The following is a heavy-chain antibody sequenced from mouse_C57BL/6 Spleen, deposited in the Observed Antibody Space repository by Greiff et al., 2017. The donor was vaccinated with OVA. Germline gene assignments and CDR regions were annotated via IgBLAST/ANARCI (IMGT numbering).Heavy chain of an antibody. V-gene: IGHV5-17*01. CDR2: ISSGSSTI. D-gene: IGHD1-1*01. Sequence: DVMLVESGGGLVKPGGSLKLSCAASGFTFSDYGMHWVRQAPEKGLEWVAYISSGSSTIYYADTVKGRFTISRDNAKNTLFLQMTSLRSEDTAMYYCASLLFPLDYWGQGTTLTVSS. CDR1: GFTFSDYG. J-gene: IGHJ2*01. CDR3: ASLLFPLDY.